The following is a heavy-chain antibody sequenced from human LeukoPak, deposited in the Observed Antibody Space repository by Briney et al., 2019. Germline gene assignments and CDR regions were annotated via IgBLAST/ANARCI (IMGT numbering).Heavy chain of an antibody. D-gene: IGHD1-26*01. CDR2: ISNNGGYT. CDR3: AKKGATTGDFDY. V-gene: IGHV3-23*01. CDR1: GFTFSSSA. Sequence: GGSLRLSCAASGFTFSSSAMSWVRQAPGKGLEWVSAISNNGGYTYYADSVQGRFTISRDNSKSTLYLQMNSLRAEDTAVYYCAKKGATTGDFDYWGQGTLVTVSS. J-gene: IGHJ4*02.